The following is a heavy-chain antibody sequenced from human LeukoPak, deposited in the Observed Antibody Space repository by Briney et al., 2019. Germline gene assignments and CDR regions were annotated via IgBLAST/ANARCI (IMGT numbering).Heavy chain of an antibody. CDR3: ASLDYYDSSGYLYY. Sequence: SETLSLTCTVSGGSISSYYWSWIRQPPGKGLEWIGYIYYSGSTNYNPSLKSRVTISVDTSKNQFSLRLSSVTAADTAVYYCASLDYYDSSGYLYYWGQGALVTVSS. D-gene: IGHD3-22*01. CDR2: IYYSGST. V-gene: IGHV4-59*01. CDR1: GGSISSYY. J-gene: IGHJ4*02.